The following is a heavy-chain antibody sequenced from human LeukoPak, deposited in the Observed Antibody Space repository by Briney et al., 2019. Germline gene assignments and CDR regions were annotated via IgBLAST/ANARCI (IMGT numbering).Heavy chain of an antibody. Sequence: SVKVSCKASGGTFSSYTISWVRQAPGQGLEWMGGIIPIFGTANYAQKFQGRVTITTDESTSTAYMELSSLRSEDTAVYYCARAPPASSCIAARPDRGGCYYYYYYMDVWGKGTTVTVSS. V-gene: IGHV1-69*05. CDR2: IIPIFGTA. CDR1: GGTFSSYT. CDR3: ARAPPASSCIAARPDRGGCYYYYYYMDV. J-gene: IGHJ6*03. D-gene: IGHD6-6*01.